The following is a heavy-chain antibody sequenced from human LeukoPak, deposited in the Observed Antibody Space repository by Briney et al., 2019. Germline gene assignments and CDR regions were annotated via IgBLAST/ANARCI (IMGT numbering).Heavy chain of an antibody. CDR1: GGSFSGYY. J-gene: IGHJ5*02. CDR3: ARDKYSSGYYRHTHGWFDP. D-gene: IGHD3-22*01. V-gene: IGHV4-34*01. CDR2: INHSGST. Sequence: PSETLSLTCAVYGGSFSGYYWSWIRQPPGKGLEWIGEINHSGSTNYNPSLKSRVTISVDTSKNQFSLKLSSVTAADTAVYYCARDKYSSGYYRHTHGWFDPWGQGTLVTVSS.